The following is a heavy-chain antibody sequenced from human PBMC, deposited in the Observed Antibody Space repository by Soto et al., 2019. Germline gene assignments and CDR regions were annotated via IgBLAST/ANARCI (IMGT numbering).Heavy chain of an antibody. CDR2: INLRGGTT. J-gene: IGHJ4*02. CDR3: ARGPEDSDVPRWDY. Sequence: QVQLMQSGAEVRKPGASVRLSCETSGYNFNQYYIHWVRQAPGQGLEWMGIINLRGGTTEYAHKFRGRVTVTGDTSTKTAYMELTSLRPEDTAMYFCARGPEDSDVPRWDYWGQGTLVTVSS. V-gene: IGHV1-46*02. D-gene: IGHD1-26*01. CDR1: GYNFNQYY.